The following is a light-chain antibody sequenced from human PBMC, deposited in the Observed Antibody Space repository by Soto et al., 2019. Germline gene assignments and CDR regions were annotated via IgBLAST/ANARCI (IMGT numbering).Light chain of an antibody. Sequence: EIVLTQSPGTLSLSPGERATLSCRASQSVSSSYLVWYQQKPGQAPRLLIDAASSRATGIPDRFSGSGSGTDFTLTISRLEPEDFAVYYCQQQPSSPHMYTFGQGTKLEI. CDR1: QSVSSSY. CDR2: AAS. CDR3: QQQPSSPHMYT. J-gene: IGKJ2*01. V-gene: IGKV3-20*01.